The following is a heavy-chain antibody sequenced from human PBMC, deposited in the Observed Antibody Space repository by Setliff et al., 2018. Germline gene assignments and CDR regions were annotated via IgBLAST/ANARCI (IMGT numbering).Heavy chain of an antibody. CDR3: VAVRWNYPTV. D-gene: IGHD1-7*01. CDR2: INSDGSGT. J-gene: IGHJ4*02. V-gene: IGHV3-74*01. Sequence: GESLKISCAASGFTFNTYWMHWVRQAPGKGLVWFSHINSDGSGTSYADSVKGRFTISRDNAKNTLYLQMNSLRAEDTAVFYCVAVRWNYPTVWGQGTLVTV. CDR1: GFTFNTYW.